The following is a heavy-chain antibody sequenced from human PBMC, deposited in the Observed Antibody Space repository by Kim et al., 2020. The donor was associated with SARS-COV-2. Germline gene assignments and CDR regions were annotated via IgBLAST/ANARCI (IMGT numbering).Heavy chain of an antibody. D-gene: IGHD1-1*01. V-gene: IGHV1-46*01. CDR1: GYTFTSYY. J-gene: IGHJ6*02. CDR3: ARDRGTAVTGTWVSSYFSYGLDV. Sequence: ASVKVSCKASGYTFTSYYFHWVRQAPGQGLEWLGIINPTNGITSFPQKFQGRVTMTRDTSTSTVYMELSSLRSEDTATYFCARDRGTAVTGTWVSSYFSYGLDVWGQGTTVTVS. CDR2: INPTNGIT.